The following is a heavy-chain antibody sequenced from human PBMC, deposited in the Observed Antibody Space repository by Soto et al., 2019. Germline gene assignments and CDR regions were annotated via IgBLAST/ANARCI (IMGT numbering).Heavy chain of an antibody. CDR2: IWYDGGNR. J-gene: IGHJ6*02. Sequence: QVQLVESGGGVVQPGRSLRLSCAASGFTFSSYGMHWVRQAPGKGLEWVAVIWYDGGNRYYADSVKGRLTISRDNSKKTLDLHINSLRAEDTAVYYCARDDYGSGSYPYYYGMDVWGQGTTVTVSS. D-gene: IGHD3-10*01. V-gene: IGHV3-33*01. CDR3: ARDDYGSGSYPYYYGMDV. CDR1: GFTFSSYG.